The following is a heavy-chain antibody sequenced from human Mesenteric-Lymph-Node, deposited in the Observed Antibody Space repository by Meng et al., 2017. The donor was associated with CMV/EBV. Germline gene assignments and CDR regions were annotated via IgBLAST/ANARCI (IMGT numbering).Heavy chain of an antibody. CDR3: ARDSLLRFSPTRDV. J-gene: IGHJ6*02. Sequence: ASVKVSCKASGYTFTSYGISWVRQAPGQGLEWMGWISAYNGNTNYAQKLQGRVTMTTDTSTSTAYMELRNLRSDDTAVYYCARDSLLRFSPTRDVWGQGTTVTVSS. D-gene: IGHD3-3*01. V-gene: IGHV1-18*01. CDR1: GYTFTSYG. CDR2: ISAYNGNT.